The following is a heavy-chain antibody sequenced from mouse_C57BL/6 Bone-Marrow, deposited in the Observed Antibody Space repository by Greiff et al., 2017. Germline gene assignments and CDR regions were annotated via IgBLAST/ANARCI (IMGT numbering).Heavy chain of an antibody. CDR3: ARIRRDY. V-gene: IGHV1-59*01. CDR1: GYTFTSYW. Sequence: QVQLKQPGAELVRPGPSVKLSCKASGYTFTSYWMHWVKQRPGQGLEWIGVIDPSDSYTNYNQKFKGKATLTVDTSSSTAYMQLSRLTSEDSAVYYCARIRRDYWGQGTTLTVSS. CDR2: IDPSDSYT. J-gene: IGHJ2*01.